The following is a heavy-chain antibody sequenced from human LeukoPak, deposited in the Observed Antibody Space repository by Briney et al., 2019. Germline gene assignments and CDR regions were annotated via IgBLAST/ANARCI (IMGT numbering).Heavy chain of an antibody. CDR1: GFNFNNYA. J-gene: IGHJ3*01. CDR2: ITAGGDNT. V-gene: IGHV3-23*01. Sequence: PGGSLRLSCSASGFNFNNYAMNWVRLAPGKGLEWLATITAGGDNTYYTDAVRGRFTISRDNSKNTVNLEMNSLRVEDTAVYYCARDHWVTTIADDFDPWGQGTMVAVSS. CDR3: ARDHWVTTIADDFDP. D-gene: IGHD2-21*02.